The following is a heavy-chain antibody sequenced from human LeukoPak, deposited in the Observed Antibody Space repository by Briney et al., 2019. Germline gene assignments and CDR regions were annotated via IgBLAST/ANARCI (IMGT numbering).Heavy chain of an antibody. CDR2: ISYDGSNK. J-gene: IGHJ4*02. Sequence: GGSLRLSCAASGFTFSSYGMHWVRQAPGKGLEWVAVISYDGSNKYYTDSVKGRFTISRDNSKNTLYLQMNSLRAEDTAVYYCAKLLAVAENWGQGTLVTVSS. V-gene: IGHV3-30*18. D-gene: IGHD6-19*01. CDR1: GFTFSSYG. CDR3: AKLLAVAEN.